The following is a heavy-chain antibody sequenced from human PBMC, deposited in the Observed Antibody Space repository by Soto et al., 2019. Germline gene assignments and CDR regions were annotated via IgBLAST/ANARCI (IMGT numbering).Heavy chain of an antibody. Sequence: ASVKVSCKASGYTFTSYDINWVRPSTGQGLEWMGWMNPNSGNTGYAQKFQGRVTMTRNTSISTAYMELSSLRSEDTAVYYCATRNLYCSGGSCYSGFDYWGQGTLVTVSS. CDR1: GYTFTSYD. CDR3: ATRNLYCSGGSCYSGFDY. V-gene: IGHV1-8*01. J-gene: IGHJ4*02. CDR2: MNPNSGNT. D-gene: IGHD2-15*01.